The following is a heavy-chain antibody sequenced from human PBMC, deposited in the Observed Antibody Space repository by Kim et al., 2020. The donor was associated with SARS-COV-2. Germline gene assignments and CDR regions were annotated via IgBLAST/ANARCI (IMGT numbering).Heavy chain of an antibody. D-gene: IGHD1-26*01. Sequence: GGSLRLSCAASGFTFSSYWMHWVRRAPGKGLVWVSRINSYGTTTTYADSVKGRFTISRDNAKSTLYLQMNSLRAEDTAVYYCAREDISGSYDWFDPWGQGTLVIVSS. CDR1: GFTFSSYW. CDR3: AREDISGSYDWFDP. J-gene: IGHJ5*02. V-gene: IGHV3-74*01. CDR2: INSYGTTT.